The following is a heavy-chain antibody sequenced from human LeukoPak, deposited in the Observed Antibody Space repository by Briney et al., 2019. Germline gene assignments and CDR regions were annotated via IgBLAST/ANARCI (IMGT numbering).Heavy chain of an antibody. CDR1: GGTFSSYA. J-gene: IGHJ5*02. V-gene: IGHV1-8*02. CDR3: ARVWFNYDFWSGYVNWFDP. Sequence: ASVKVSCKASGGTFSSYAINWVRQATGQGLEWMGWMNPNSGNTGYAQKFQGRVTMTRNTSISTAYMELSSLRSEDTAVYYCARVWFNYDFWSGYVNWFDPWGQGTLVTVSS. D-gene: IGHD3-3*01. CDR2: MNPNSGNT.